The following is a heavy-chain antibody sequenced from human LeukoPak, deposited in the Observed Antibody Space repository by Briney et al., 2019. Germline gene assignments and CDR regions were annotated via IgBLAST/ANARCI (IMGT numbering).Heavy chain of an antibody. D-gene: IGHD5-18*01. Sequence: KSSETLSLTCTVSGGSISSNSYYWGWIRQPPGKGLEWIGSIYYSGSTYYNPSLKSRVTISVDTSKNQFSLKLSSVTAADTAVYYCAREGDVQLWTYYYYGMDVWGQGTTVTVSS. CDR3: AREGDVQLWTYYYYGMDV. J-gene: IGHJ6*02. CDR1: GGSISSNSYY. V-gene: IGHV4-39*02. CDR2: IYYSGST.